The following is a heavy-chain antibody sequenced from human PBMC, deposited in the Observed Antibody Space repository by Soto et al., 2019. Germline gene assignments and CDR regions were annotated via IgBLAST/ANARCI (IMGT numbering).Heavy chain of an antibody. Sequence: SETLSLTCTVSGYSISSGSYWGWIRQPPGKGPEWIASIYHGGTTFYNPSLKSRVTVSVDKSNNQFSLKLRSVTAADTAVYYCAKAHVMVAAGSTFDYWGHGTLVAVSS. CDR2: IYHGGTT. CDR3: AKAHVMVAAGSTFDY. D-gene: IGHD6-19*01. J-gene: IGHJ4*01. CDR1: GYSISSGSY. V-gene: IGHV4-38-2*02.